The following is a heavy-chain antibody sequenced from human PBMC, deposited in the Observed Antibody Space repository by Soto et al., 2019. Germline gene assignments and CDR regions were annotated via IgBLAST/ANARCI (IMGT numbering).Heavy chain of an antibody. CDR2: INGRGNYI. J-gene: IGHJ4*02. D-gene: IGHD1-26*01. V-gene: IGHV3-21*01. Sequence: LRLSCASSGFTFSTYTMNWVRQAPGKGLEWVSSINGRGNYIYYAESVKGRFTISRDNAKNSLYLQMDRLRAEDTALYYCVREDGKVGTNSAFDYWGLGAIVTVSS. CDR1: GFTFSTYT. CDR3: VREDGKVGTNSAFDY.